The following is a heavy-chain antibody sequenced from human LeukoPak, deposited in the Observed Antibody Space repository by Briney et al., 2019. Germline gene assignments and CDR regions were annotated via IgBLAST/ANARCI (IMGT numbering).Heavy chain of an antibody. V-gene: IGHV3-23*01. D-gene: IGHD6-19*01. Sequence: GGSLRLSCAASGFTFINYAMSWVRQAPGMGLEWVSGISGGSDGTYYADSVKGRFTISRDNARNSLYLQMYSLRAEDTAVYYCARRGGAGHFDYWGQGTLVTVSS. CDR1: GFTFINYA. CDR3: ARRGGAGHFDY. J-gene: IGHJ4*02. CDR2: ISGGSDGT.